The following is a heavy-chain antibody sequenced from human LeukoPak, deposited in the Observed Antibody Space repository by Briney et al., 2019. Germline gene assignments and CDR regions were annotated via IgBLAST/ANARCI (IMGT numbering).Heavy chain of an antibody. CDR2: ISSSSSYI. Sequence: GRSLRLSCAASGFTFSSYAMHWVRQAPGKGLEWVSSISSSSSYIYYADSVKGRFTISRDNAKNSLYLQMNSLRAEDTAVYYCARIMAVAGTGFGYWGQGTLVTVSS. J-gene: IGHJ4*02. CDR1: GFTFSSYA. V-gene: IGHV3-21*01. D-gene: IGHD6-19*01. CDR3: ARIMAVAGTGFGY.